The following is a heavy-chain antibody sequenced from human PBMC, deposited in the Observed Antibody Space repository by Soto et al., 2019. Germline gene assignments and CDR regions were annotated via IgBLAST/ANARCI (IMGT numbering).Heavy chain of an antibody. D-gene: IGHD3-16*01. CDR3: TSRPSGITYHALFDF. Sequence: PGGSLRLSCAASGLTFSGHWMTWVRQTPGGGLQWVAAIKPDGSETFYVDSVKGRFTISRDNARNSLFLQMDSLRAEDTAVYYCTSRPSGITYHALFDFWGQGTLVTVSS. CDR2: IKPDGSET. CDR1: GLTFSGHW. V-gene: IGHV3-7*03. J-gene: IGHJ4*02.